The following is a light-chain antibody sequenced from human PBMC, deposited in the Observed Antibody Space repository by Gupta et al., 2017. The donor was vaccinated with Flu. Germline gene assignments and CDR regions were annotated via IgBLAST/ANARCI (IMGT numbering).Light chain of an antibody. CDR2: WAS. CDR3: QQYNSRPWT. CDR1: QSVIYSYINHSY. J-gene: IGKJ1*01. Sequence: VMTRPRGPLPLSLVERTTLNCKSSQSVIYSYINHSYLAWYQVKPGQPPKLLVHWASVRESGVPDRFSGSGSGADFTLSISSLQAEDVAVYFCQQYNSRPWTFGHGTKVEI. V-gene: IGKV4-1*01.